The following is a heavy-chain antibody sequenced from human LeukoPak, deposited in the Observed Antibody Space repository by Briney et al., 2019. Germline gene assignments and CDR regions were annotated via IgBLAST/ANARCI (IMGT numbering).Heavy chain of an antibody. Sequence: GGSLRLSCAASGFTFSSYAMSWVRQAPGKGLEWVSAISGSGGSSYYADSVKGRFTISRDNSKNTLYLQMNSLRAEDTAVYYCAKVPHIAAAGTHFDYWGQGTLVTVSS. D-gene: IGHD6-13*01. J-gene: IGHJ4*02. CDR1: GFTFSSYA. CDR3: AKVPHIAAAGTHFDY. CDR2: ISGSGGSS. V-gene: IGHV3-23*01.